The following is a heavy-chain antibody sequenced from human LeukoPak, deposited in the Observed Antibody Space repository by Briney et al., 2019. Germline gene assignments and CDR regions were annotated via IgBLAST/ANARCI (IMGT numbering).Heavy chain of an antibody. D-gene: IGHD6-13*01. CDR1: GGSFSGYY. J-gene: IGHJ3*02. Sequence: PSETLSLTCAVYGGSFSGYYWSWIRQPPGKGLEWIGEINHSGSTNYNPSLKSRVTIPVDTSKNQFSLKLSSVTAADTAVYYCAGLIAAAGTDAFDIWGQGTMVTVSS. CDR2: INHSGST. CDR3: AGLIAAAGTDAFDI. V-gene: IGHV4-34*01.